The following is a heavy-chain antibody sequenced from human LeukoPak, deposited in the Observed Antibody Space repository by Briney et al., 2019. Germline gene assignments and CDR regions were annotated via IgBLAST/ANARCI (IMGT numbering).Heavy chain of an antibody. CDR3: ARLHGDYGLY. V-gene: IGHV5-51*01. CDR2: IYPGDSDT. J-gene: IGHJ4*02. D-gene: IGHD4-17*01. Sequence: GESLKISCKGSGYSFTSYWIGWVRQMPGKGLEWMGIIYPGDSDTRYSPSFQAHVTTSAPKSISPAHLQWRSLKASHTAMYYCARLHGDYGLYWGQGTLVTVSP. CDR1: GYSFTSYW.